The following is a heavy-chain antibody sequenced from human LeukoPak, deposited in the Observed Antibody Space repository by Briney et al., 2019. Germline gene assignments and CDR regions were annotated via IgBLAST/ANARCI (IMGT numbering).Heavy chain of an antibody. CDR1: GFTFSDYY. CDR3: ARVAFYGFTAYYFDY. D-gene: IGHD5-24*01. CDR2: ISSSGSTI. V-gene: IGHV3-11*01. Sequence: KAGGSLRLSCAASGFTFSDYYMSWIRQAPGKGLEWVSYISSSGSTIYYADSVKGRFTISRDNAKNSLYLQMNSLRAEDTAVYYCARVAFYGFTAYYFDYWGQGTLVTVSS. J-gene: IGHJ4*02.